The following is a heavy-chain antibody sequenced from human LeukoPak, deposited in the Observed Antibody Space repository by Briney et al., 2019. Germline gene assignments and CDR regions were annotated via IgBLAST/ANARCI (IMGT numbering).Heavy chain of an antibody. V-gene: IGHV3-23*01. Sequence: GGSLRLSCAAPGFTFSSYAMSWVRQAPGKGLEWVSAISGSGGSTYYADSVKGRFTISRDNSKNTLYLQMNSLRAEDTAVYYCAKTVSGYCSGGSCRTMDVWGQGTTVTVSS. CDR1: GFTFSSYA. J-gene: IGHJ6*02. D-gene: IGHD2-15*01. CDR3: AKTVSGYCSGGSCRTMDV. CDR2: ISGSGGST.